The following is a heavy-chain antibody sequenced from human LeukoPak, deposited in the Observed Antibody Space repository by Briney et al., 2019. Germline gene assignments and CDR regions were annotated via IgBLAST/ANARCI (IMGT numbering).Heavy chain of an antibody. D-gene: IGHD5-12*01. V-gene: IGHV3-33*01. CDR1: GFTFSSYG. J-gene: IGHJ4*02. CDR3: ARDRGYSGYDLIDY. CDR2: IWYDGSNK. Sequence: PGGSLRLSCAASGFTFSSYGMHWVRQAPGKGLEWVAVIWYDGSNKYYADSVKGRFTISRDNSKNTLYLQMNSLRAEDTAVYYCARDRGYSGYDLIDYWGQGTLVTVSS.